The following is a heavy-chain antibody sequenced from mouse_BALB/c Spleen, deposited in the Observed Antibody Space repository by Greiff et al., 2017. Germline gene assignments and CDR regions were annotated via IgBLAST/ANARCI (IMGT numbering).Heavy chain of an antibody. J-gene: IGHJ3*01. CDR2: ISYSGST. D-gene: IGHD1-1*01. V-gene: IGHV3-2*02. CDR1: GYSITSDYA. Sequence: EVQLVESGPGLVKPSQSLSLTCTVTGYSITSDYAWNWIRQFPGNKLEWMGYISYSGSTSYNPSLKSRISITRDTSKNQFFLQLNSVTTEDTATYYCASHYYGSSFAYWGQGTLVTVSA. CDR3: ASHYYGSSFAY.